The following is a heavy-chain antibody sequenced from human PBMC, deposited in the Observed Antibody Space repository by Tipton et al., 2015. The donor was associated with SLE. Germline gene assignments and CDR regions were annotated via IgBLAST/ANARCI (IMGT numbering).Heavy chain of an antibody. D-gene: IGHD2-15*01. CDR2: INHSGST. CDR1: GGSFSGYY. CDR3: ARGYCSGGSCYSAEYFQH. J-gene: IGHJ1*01. Sequence: LRLSCAVYGGSFSGYYWSWIRQPPGKGLEWIGEINHSGSTNYIPSLKSRVTISVDTSKNQFSLKLSSVTAADTAVYYCARGYCSGGSCYSAEYFQHWGQGTLVTVSS. V-gene: IGHV4-34*01.